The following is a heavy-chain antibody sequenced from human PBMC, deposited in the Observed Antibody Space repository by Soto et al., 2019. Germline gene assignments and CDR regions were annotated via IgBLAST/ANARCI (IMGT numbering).Heavy chain of an antibody. V-gene: IGHV3-30*18. CDR2: MSNDGSHT. J-gene: IGHJ4*02. Sequence: QVQLVESGGGVVQPGRSLRLSCVASGFTFSSNGMHWVRQAPGKGLEWVAVMSNDGSHTSYADSAKGRFTISRDNSKNTLYLQMNSLRAEDSGIYYCTKGCSSSSNCYIIDYWGQGALVTVSS. CDR1: GFTFSSNG. CDR3: TKGCSSSSNCYIIDY. D-gene: IGHD2-15*01.